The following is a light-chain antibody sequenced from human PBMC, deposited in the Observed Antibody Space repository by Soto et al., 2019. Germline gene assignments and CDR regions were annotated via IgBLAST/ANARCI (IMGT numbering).Light chain of an antibody. CDR1: QSINTY. CDR3: QQSYSSPRS. Sequence: DIQMTQSPSSLSASVGDGVTIACRPSQSINTYLNWYQQRPGKAPRLLIYAASNLQSGVPLRFSGSGSGTDFTLTISSLQPEDYATYYGQQSYSSPRSFGQGTKVEIK. V-gene: IGKV1-39*01. CDR2: AAS. J-gene: IGKJ1*01.